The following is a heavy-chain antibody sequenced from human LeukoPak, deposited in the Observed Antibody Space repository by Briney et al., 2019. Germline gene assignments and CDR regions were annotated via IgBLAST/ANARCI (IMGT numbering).Heavy chain of an antibody. J-gene: IGHJ4*02. V-gene: IGHV3-23*01. CDR1: GFTFSSYA. Sequence: PGGSLRLSCAASGFTFSSYAMSWVRQAPGKGLEWVSAISGSGGSTYYADSVKGRFTISRDNAKNSLYLQMNSLRAEDTAVYYCASGITGTRGADYWGQGTLVTVSS. CDR3: ASGITGTRGADY. D-gene: IGHD1-7*01. CDR2: ISGSGGST.